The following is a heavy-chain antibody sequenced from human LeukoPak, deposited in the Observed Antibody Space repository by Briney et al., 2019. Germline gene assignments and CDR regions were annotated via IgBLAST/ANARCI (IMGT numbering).Heavy chain of an antibody. CDR1: GFPFSASA. CDR2: IRNKAGSYAT. CDR3: SSLAFQSPDDY. V-gene: IGHV3-73*01. J-gene: IGHJ4*02. D-gene: IGHD5-12*01. Sequence: GGSLKLSCAASGFPFSASAIHWVRQASGKGLEWVGRIRNKAGSYATAYAASVEGRFTVSRDDSKNTAYLQMNSLNTEDTAVYYCSSLAFQSPDDYWGQGALVTVSS.